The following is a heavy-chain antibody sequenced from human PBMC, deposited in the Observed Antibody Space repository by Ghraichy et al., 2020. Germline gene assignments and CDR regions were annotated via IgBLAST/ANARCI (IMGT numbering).Heavy chain of an antibody. V-gene: IGHV1-2*02. CDR2: INPNSGGT. D-gene: IGHD3-22*01. CDR3: ARYTHPGLLRSKGWFDP. CDR1: GYTFTGYY. Sequence: ASVKVSCKASGYTFTGYYMHWVRQAPGQGLEWMGWINPNSGGTNYAQKFQGRVTMTRDTSISTAYMELSRLRSDDTAVYYCARYTHPGLLRSKGWFDPWGQGTLVTVSS. J-gene: IGHJ5*02.